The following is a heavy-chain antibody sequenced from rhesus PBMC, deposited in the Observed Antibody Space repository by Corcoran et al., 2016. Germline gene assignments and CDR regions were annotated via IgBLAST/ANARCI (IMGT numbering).Heavy chain of an antibody. CDR2: IDGNTGRT. CDR3: ARDSLENSRDY. Sequence: QVQLQESGPGLVQPSEILSLTCAVSGASISRYWWNWLRQPPGKGREWIGEIDGNTGRTNYNPSLKSRVTISKDASKNQFSLKLTSVTAADTAVYYCARDSLENSRDYWGQGVLVTVSS. J-gene: IGHJ4*01. V-gene: IGHV4-80*01. CDR1: GASISRYW. D-gene: IGHD1-1*01.